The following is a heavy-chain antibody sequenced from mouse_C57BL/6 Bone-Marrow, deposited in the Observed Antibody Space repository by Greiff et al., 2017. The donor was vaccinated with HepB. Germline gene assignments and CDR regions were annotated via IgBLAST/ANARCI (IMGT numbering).Heavy chain of an antibody. J-gene: IGHJ3*01. D-gene: IGHD4-1*01. CDR3: ARGLTGTGGFAY. CDR2: IYPSDSET. CDR1: GYTFTSYW. Sequence: VQLQQPGAELVRPGSSVKLSCKASGYTFTSYWMDWVKQRPGQGLEWIGNIYPSDSETHYNQKFKDKATLTVDKSSSTAYMQLSSLTSEDSAVYYCARGLTGTGGFAYWGQGTLVTVSA. V-gene: IGHV1-61*01.